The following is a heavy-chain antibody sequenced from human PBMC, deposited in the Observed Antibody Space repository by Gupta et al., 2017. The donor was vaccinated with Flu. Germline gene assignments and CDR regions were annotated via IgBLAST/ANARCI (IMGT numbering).Heavy chain of an antibody. CDR2: ISGRVGST. V-gene: IGHV3-23*01. CDR1: GFTFSSYA. CDR3: AKDMRGDY. J-gene: IGHJ4*02. Sequence: EVQLLESGGGLVQPGGSLRLSCAASGFTFSSYAMSWVRQAPGKGLEWVSAISGRVGSTDYADSVKGRFTISRDNSKNTLYMKMNSLRAEDTAVDYCAKDMRGDYWGQGTLVTVYS.